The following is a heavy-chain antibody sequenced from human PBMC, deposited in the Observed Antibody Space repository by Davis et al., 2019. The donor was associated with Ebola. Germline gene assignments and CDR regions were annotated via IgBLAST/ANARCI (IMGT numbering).Heavy chain of an antibody. D-gene: IGHD4-11*01. J-gene: IGHJ4*02. CDR2: IRYDGSNK. Sequence: GESLKISCAASGFTFSSYGMHWVRQAPGKGLEWVAFIRYDGSNKYYADSVKGRFTISRDNAKNSLYLQMNSLRAEDTAVYYCARDLYSDSLVDYWGQGTLVTVSS. CDR1: GFTFSSYG. CDR3: ARDLYSDSLVDY. V-gene: IGHV3-30*02.